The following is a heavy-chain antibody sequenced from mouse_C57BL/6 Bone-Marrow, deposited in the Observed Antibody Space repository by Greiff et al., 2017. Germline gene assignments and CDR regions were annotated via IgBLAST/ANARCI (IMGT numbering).Heavy chain of an antibody. CDR2: FYPGGGYT. V-gene: IGHV1-63*01. J-gene: IGHJ1*03. CDR1: GYTFTNSW. Sequence: QVQLQQSGAELVRPGTSVKMSCKASGYTFTNSWIGWAKPRPGHGLEWIGDFYPGGGYTTSNEKFKGKATLTADKSSSTAYMQCSSLTSEDSAIYYCARSGYYGSSYGYFDVWGTGTTVTVSS. D-gene: IGHD1-1*01. CDR3: ARSGYYGSSYGYFDV.